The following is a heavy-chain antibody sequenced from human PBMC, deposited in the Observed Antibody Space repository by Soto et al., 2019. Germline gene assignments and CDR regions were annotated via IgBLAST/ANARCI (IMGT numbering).Heavy chain of an antibody. CDR3: ARQDSSGWFYFDY. V-gene: IGHV4-59*01. Sequence: SETLSLTCTVSGGSISSYYWSWIRQPPGKGLEWIGYIYYSGSTNYNPSLKSRVTISVDTSKNQFSLKLSSVTAADTAVYYCARQDSSGWFYFDYWGQGTLVTVSS. CDR1: GGSISSYY. D-gene: IGHD6-19*01. CDR2: IYYSGST. J-gene: IGHJ4*02.